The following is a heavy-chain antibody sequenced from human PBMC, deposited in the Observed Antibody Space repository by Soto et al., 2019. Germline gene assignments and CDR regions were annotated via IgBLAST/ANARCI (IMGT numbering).Heavy chain of an antibody. CDR3: ARGRGGLLWDAFDM. CDR2: ISSAGSNK. CDR1: GFSFNSYG. V-gene: IGHV3-30*03. Sequence: GGSLGLSCAASGFSFNSYGMHWVRQAPGKGLEWGAVISSAGSNKYYADSVKGRFTISRDNSKNTLYLQMNSLRAEDTAVYYCARGRGGLLWDAFDMSGQPPRVTLS. D-gene: IGHD3-10*01. J-gene: IGHJ3*02.